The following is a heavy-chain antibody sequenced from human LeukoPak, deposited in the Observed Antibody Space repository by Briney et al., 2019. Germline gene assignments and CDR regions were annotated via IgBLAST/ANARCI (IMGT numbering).Heavy chain of an antibody. V-gene: IGHV3-23*01. D-gene: IGHD3-10*01. J-gene: IGHJ4*02. Sequence: GGSLRLSCAASGFIFSSYAMSWVRQAPGKGLDGVSASSGSGCSTYYADSVKGRFTISRDNSKNTLYLQMNSLRAEDTAVYYCAKSLGVVRGVYLWGQGTLVTVSS. CDR2: SSGSGCST. CDR1: GFIFSSYA. CDR3: AKSLGVVRGVYL.